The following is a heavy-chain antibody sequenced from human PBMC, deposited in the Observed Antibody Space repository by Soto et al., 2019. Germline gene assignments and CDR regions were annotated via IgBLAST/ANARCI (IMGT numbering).Heavy chain of an antibody. Sequence: SVKVSCKASGGTFSSYAISWVRQAPGQGLEWMGGIIPIFGTANYAQKFQGRVTITRDTSASTAYMELSSLRSEDTAVYYCARGPLMTSFFDYWGQGTLVTVSS. CDR2: IIPIFGTA. D-gene: IGHD6-6*01. V-gene: IGHV1-69*05. CDR3: ARGPLMTSFFDY. CDR1: GGTFSSYA. J-gene: IGHJ4*02.